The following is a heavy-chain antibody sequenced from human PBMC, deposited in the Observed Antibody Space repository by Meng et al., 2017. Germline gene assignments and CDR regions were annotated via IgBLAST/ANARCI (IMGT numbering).Heavy chain of an antibody. CDR3: TSTSAWGGHVFDY. CDR1: GDSFSGYY. J-gene: IGHJ4*02. V-gene: IGHV1-46*01. Sequence: QVQFVQWGSGLEKPGATVYVTCDAYGDSFSGYYTPWVRHSPGKGLEWIVIFYHSGGTNSCAQMYRSVVIMPGESSTNSVSMEQPSLGSDDTAVYCETSTSAWGGHVFDYWGQGTLVTVSS. D-gene: IGHD3-3*01. CDR2: FYHSGGTN.